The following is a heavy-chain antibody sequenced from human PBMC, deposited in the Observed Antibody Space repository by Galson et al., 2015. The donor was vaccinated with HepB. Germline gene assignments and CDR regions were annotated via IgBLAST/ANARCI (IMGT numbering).Heavy chain of an antibody. D-gene: IGHD1-26*01. CDR1: GFTFSSYA. Sequence: SLRLSCAASGFTFSSYAMHWVRQAPGKGLEWVAVISYDGSNKYYADSVKGRFTISRDNSKNTLYLQMNSLRAEDTAVYYCAREREWELPSGFDYWGQGTLVTVSS. CDR3: AREREWELPSGFDY. J-gene: IGHJ4*02. V-gene: IGHV3-30-3*01. CDR2: ISYDGSNK.